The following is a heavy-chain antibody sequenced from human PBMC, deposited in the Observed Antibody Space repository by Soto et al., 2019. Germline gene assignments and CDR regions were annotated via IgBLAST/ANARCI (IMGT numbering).Heavy chain of an antibody. CDR1: GGSISSSNW. CDR3: ARVGPYYYDSDRYFDY. V-gene: IGHV4-4*02. Sequence: QVQLQESGPGLVKPSGTLSLTCAVSGGSISSSNWWSWVRQPPGKGLEWIGEIYHSGSTNYNPSLKSRVPISVDKSKNQFSLKLSSVTAADTAVYYCARVGPYYYDSDRYFDYWGQGTLVTVSS. D-gene: IGHD3-22*01. CDR2: IYHSGST. J-gene: IGHJ4*02.